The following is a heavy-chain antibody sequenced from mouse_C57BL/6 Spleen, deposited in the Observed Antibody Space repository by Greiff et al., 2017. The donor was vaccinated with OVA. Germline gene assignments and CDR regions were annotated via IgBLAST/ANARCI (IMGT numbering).Heavy chain of an antibody. Sequence: QVQLQQSGAELVKPGASVKISCKASGYAFSSYWMNWVKQRPGKGLEWIGQIYPGDGDTNYNGKFKGKATLTADKSSSTAYMQLSSLTSEDSAVYFCARATGSFPHWYFDVWGTGTTVTVSS. CDR1: GYAFSSYW. D-gene: IGHD4-1*02. CDR2: IYPGDGDT. CDR3: ARATGSFPHWYFDV. J-gene: IGHJ1*03. V-gene: IGHV1-80*01.